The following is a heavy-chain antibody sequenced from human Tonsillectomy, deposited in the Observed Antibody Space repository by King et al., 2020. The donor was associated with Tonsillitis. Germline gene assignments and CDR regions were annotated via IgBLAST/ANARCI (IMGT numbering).Heavy chain of an antibody. J-gene: IGHJ4*02. CDR1: GDTFSSYG. CDR3: VMHYGISIGQDY. CDR2: ISAYNGNT. Sequence: QLVQSGAEVKKPGASVKVSCKASGDTFSSYGITWVRQAPGQRQAPGQGLEWMGWISAYNGNTNYAQKFQGRVTMTTDTSTSTAYMELRSLRSDDTAVYYCVMHYGISIGQDYWGQGTLVAVSS. D-gene: IGHD4-17*01. V-gene: IGHV1-18*01.